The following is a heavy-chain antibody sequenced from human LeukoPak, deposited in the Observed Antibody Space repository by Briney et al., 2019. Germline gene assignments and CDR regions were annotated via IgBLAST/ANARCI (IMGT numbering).Heavy chain of an antibody. D-gene: IGHD2-2*02. V-gene: IGHV1-69*13. CDR2: IIPIFGTA. CDR3: ASGPDIVVVPAAIPAYYYYMDV. J-gene: IGHJ6*03. Sequence: GASVKVSCKASGYTFTSYAISWVRQAPGQGLEWMGGIIPIFGTANYAQKFQGRVTITADESTSTAYMELSSLRSEDTAVYYCASGPDIVVVPAAIPAYYYYMDVWGKGTTVTVSS. CDR1: GYTFTSYA.